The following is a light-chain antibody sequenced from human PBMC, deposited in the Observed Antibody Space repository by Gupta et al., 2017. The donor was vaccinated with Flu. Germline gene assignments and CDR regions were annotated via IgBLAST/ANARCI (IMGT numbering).Light chain of an antibody. CDR3: QKYNIGLPLP. CDR2: GAS. V-gene: IGKV3-15*01. Sequence: SQSGPPGEGGTPTGRDSHSTINNVARYQQKPDQAPRILIYGASIRATGVPARFSGSGSVKEITLRISSLQSEDFAIYYCQKYNIGLPLPFGGGPRWRSN. J-gene: IGKJ4*01. CDR1: HSTINN.